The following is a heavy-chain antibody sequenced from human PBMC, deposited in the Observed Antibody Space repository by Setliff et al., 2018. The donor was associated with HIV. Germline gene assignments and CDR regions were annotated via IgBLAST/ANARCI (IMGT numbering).Heavy chain of an antibody. CDR1: GFTLRSYW. J-gene: IGHJ4*02. D-gene: IGHD5-12*01. CDR2: INEDGGEK. CDR3: ARVVATSDY. V-gene: IGHV3-7*01. Sequence: GGSLRLSCAASGFTLRSYWLSWVRQAPGKGLEWVASINEDGGEKNYVDSVKGRFTISRDNAKNSLFLQVNSLRAEDTAVYYCARVVATSDYWGQGTLVTVSS.